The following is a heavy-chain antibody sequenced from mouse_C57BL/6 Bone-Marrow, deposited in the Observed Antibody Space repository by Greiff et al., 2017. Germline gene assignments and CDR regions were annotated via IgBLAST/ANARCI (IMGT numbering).Heavy chain of an antibody. Sequence: EVQRVESGGDLVKPGGSLKLSCAASGFTFSSYGMSWVRQTPDKRLEWVATISSGGSYTYYPDSVKGRFTISRDNAKNTLYLQMSRLKSEDTAMYYCARLAGYYAMDYWGQGTSVTVSS. CDR3: ARLAGYYAMDY. V-gene: IGHV5-6*01. J-gene: IGHJ4*01. CDR1: GFTFSSYG. D-gene: IGHD3-3*01. CDR2: ISSGGSYT.